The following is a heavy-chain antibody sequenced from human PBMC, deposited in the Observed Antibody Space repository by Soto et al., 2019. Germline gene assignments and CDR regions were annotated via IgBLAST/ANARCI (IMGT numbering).Heavy chain of an antibody. Sequence: SETLSLTCAVYGGSFSAYYWSWIRQSPGKGLEWIGEIHHSGSINYKPSLKSRVTISVDTSKNQFSLELRSVTAADTAVYYCASYGSGSYYNGYYFDYWGQGTLVTVSS. J-gene: IGHJ4*02. CDR1: GGSFSAYY. V-gene: IGHV4-34*01. CDR3: ASYGSGSYYNGYYFDY. CDR2: IHHSGSI. D-gene: IGHD3-10*01.